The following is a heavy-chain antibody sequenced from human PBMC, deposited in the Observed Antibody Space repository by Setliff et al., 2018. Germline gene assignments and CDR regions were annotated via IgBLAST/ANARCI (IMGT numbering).Heavy chain of an antibody. CDR2: INPSNGRT. D-gene: IGHD3-22*01. J-gene: IGHJ3*02. Sequence: ASVKVSCKASGYTFTSHYMHWVRQAPGLGLEWMGTINPSNGRTSYAQEFQGRVTMTRGTSTSTVYMDMSSLRSEDTAVYYCARDVFPYHYEGAFDIWGQGTMVTVSS. CDR1: GYTFTSHY. CDR3: ARDVFPYHYEGAFDI. V-gene: IGHV1-46*01.